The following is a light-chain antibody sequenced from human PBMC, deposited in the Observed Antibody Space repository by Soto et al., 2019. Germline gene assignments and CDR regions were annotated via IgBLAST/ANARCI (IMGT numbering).Light chain of an antibody. CDR2: EGS. Sequence: QSALTQPASVSGSPGQSITISCTGTSSDVGSYNLVSWYQQHPGKAPKLMIYEGSKRPSGVSNRFSGSKSGNTASLTISGLQAEDEADYYCCSYAGSSWVFGGGTQLT. CDR1: SSDVGSYNL. CDR3: CSYAGSSWV. V-gene: IGLV2-23*01. J-gene: IGLJ3*02.